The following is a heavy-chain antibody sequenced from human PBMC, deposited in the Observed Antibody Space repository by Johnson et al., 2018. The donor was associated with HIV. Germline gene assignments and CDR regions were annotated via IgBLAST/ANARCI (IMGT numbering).Heavy chain of an antibody. CDR3: ARGSGVGAFDI. D-gene: IGHD7-27*01. CDR2: ISYDGTNQ. Sequence: QVQLVESGGGVVQSGRSLRLSCAASGFAFSRFAMHWVRQVPDKGLEWVAVISYDGTNQYHADSVKGRFTSSRDNSKNSLYLQMSSLRVEDTAVYYCARGSGVGAFDIWGQGTMVTVSS. V-gene: IGHV3-30*03. J-gene: IGHJ3*02. CDR1: GFAFSRFA.